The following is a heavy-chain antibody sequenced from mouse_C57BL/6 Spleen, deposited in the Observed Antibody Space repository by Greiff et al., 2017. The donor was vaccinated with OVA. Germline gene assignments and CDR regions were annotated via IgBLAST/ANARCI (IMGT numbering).Heavy chain of an antibody. CDR2: IHPNSGST. CDR1: GYTFTSYW. D-gene: IGHD2-5*01. V-gene: IGHV1-64*01. Sequence: QVQLQQPGAELVKPGASVKLSCKASGYTFTSYWMHWVKQRPGQGLEWIGMIHPNSGSTNYNEKFKSKATLTVDKSSSTAYMQLSSLTSDDSAVYYCARYSIYELSYAMDYWGQGTSVTVSS. J-gene: IGHJ4*01. CDR3: ARYSIYELSYAMDY.